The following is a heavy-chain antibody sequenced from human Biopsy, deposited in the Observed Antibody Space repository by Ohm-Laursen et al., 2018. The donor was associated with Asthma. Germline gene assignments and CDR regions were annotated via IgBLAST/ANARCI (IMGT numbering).Heavy chain of an antibody. CDR2: ISWNSGSI. CDR3: AKATLGDIGKDY. D-gene: IGHD2-21*01. CDR1: GFTFDDYG. J-gene: IGHJ4*02. V-gene: IGHV3-9*01. Sequence: SLRLSCTASGFTFDDYGMHWVRQALGKGLEWVSGISWNSGSIGYADSVKGRFTISRDNAKNSLYLQMNSLRVEDTALYYCAKATLGDIGKDYWGQGTLVTVSS.